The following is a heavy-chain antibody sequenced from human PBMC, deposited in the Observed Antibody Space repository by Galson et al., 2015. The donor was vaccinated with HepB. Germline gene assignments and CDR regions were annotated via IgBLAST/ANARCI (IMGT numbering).Heavy chain of an antibody. D-gene: IGHD3-3*02. Sequence: SLRLSCAASGFIFDDFAMHWVRQAPGKGLEWVAGISWNSLNIGYADSVKGRITISRDNAKNSLYLQLNSLISEDTALYFCARVSQSTFNAFDLWGQGTVVTVSS. CDR3: ARVSQSTFNAFDL. CDR1: GFIFDDFA. CDR2: ISWNSLNI. J-gene: IGHJ3*01. V-gene: IGHV3-9*01.